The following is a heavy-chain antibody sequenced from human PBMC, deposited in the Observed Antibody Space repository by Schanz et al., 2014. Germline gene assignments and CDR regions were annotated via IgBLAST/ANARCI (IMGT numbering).Heavy chain of an antibody. CDR1: GYIFGSHG. J-gene: IGHJ3*01. V-gene: IGHV1-18*01. CDR3: ARETTISTGGAFDV. D-gene: IGHD3-9*01. Sequence: QLMQSGSEVRKPGASVKVSCKASGYIFGSHGMTWVRQAPGQGPEWMGWISAFDDKTDYAQNLQGRLIMTADASTTTVYMELRGLRSDDTAVYYCARETTISTGGAFDVWGQGTMVTVSS. CDR2: ISAFDDKT.